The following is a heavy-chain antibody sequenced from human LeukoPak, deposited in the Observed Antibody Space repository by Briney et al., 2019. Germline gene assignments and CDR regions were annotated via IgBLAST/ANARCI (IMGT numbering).Heavy chain of an antibody. D-gene: IGHD2-15*01. CDR3: ARGAPGSSCSGGSCPYFDY. J-gene: IGHJ4*02. CDR1: GGTFSSYA. Sequence: SVKVSCKASGGTFSSYAISWVRQAPGQGLEWMGRIIPILGIANYAQKFQGRVTITADKSTSTAYMELSSLRSEDTAVYYCARGAPGSSCSGGSCPYFDYWGQGTLVSVSS. V-gene: IGHV1-69*04. CDR2: IIPILGIA.